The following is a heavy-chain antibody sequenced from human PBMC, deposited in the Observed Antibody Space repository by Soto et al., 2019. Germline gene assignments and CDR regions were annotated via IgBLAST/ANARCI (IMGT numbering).Heavy chain of an antibody. CDR3: ARNLRGEYDVLFDP. CDR2: ISAYNGNT. Sequence: GASVKVSCKASGYTFTSYGISWVRQAPGQGLEWMGWISAYNGNTNYAQKLQGRVTMTTDTSTSTAYMELRSLRSDDTAVYYCARNLRGEYDVLFDPWGQGTLVTVSS. V-gene: IGHV1-18*01. D-gene: IGHD4-17*01. J-gene: IGHJ5*02. CDR1: GYTFTSYG.